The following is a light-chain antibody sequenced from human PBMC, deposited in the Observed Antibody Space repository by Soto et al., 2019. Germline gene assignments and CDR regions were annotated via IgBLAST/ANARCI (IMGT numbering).Light chain of an antibody. Sequence: QSALTQPASVSGSPGQSITISCTGTSGDISYYNYVSWYQQHPGKAPKLMIYDVSNRPSGVSNRFSGSKSGNTASLTISGLQAEDEADYYCSSYTSSNAGVFGTGTKLTVL. CDR1: SGDISYYNY. J-gene: IGLJ1*01. CDR2: DVS. V-gene: IGLV2-14*01. CDR3: SSYTSSNAGV.